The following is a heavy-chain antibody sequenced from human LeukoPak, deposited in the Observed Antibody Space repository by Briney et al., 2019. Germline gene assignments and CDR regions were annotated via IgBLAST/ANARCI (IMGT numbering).Heavy chain of an antibody. V-gene: IGHV3-15*01. Sequence: GGSLRLSCAASGFTFNNAWMSWVRQAPGKGLEWVGRIKSKSDSGTTDHAAPVKGRFTISRDDSKSTLYLQMNSLKTEDTAVYYCATDLTHYGDYVLGYWGQGILGTVSS. CDR2: IKSKSDSGTT. CDR1: GFTFNNAW. J-gene: IGHJ4*02. CDR3: ATDLTHYGDYVLGY. D-gene: IGHD4-17*01.